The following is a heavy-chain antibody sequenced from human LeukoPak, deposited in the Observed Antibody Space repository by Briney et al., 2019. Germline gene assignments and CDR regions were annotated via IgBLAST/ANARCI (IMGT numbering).Heavy chain of an antibody. V-gene: IGHV1-18*01. Sequence: ASVKVSCKASGYSFISYGISWVRQAPGQGLEWMGWISPYNGNTNYAQKVQGRVTLTTDTSTSTAYMELRSLRSDDTAVYYCARLMRLLLGYFDYWGQGTLVTVSS. CDR3: ARLMRLLLGYFDY. J-gene: IGHJ4*02. D-gene: IGHD2-21*02. CDR1: GYSFISYG. CDR2: ISPYNGNT.